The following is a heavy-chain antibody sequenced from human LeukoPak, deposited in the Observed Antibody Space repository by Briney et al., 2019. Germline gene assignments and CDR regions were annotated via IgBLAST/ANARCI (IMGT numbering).Heavy chain of an antibody. CDR2: INPNSGGT. V-gene: IGHV1-2*02. CDR1: GYTFTGYY. J-gene: IGHJ4*02. D-gene: IGHD2-15*01. Sequence: ASVKVFCKASGYTFTGYYMHWVRQAPGQGLEWMGWINPNSGGTNYAQKFQGRVTMTRDTSISTAYMELSRLRSDDTAVYYCARGGHIVVVVASVDYWGQGTLVTVSS. CDR3: ARGGHIVVVVASVDY.